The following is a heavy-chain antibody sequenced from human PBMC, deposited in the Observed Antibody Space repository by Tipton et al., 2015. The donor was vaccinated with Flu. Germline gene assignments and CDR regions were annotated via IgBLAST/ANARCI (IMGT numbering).Heavy chain of an antibody. D-gene: IGHD4-23*01. Sequence: SLRLSCTASGFTFRNYAMSWVRQAPGKGLEWVSAIVGSGDNTYYADSVTGRFTISRDNSKSTLFLQINSLRAEDTAVYYCAKDTIRYGGFDYWGQGTLVTVSS. V-gene: IGHV3-23*01. CDR2: IVGSGDNT. CDR1: GFTFRNYA. J-gene: IGHJ4*02. CDR3: AKDTIRYGGFDY.